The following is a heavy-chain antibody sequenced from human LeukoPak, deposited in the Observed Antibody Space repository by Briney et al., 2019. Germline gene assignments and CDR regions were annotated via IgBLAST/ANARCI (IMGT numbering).Heavy chain of an antibody. Sequence: PGGSLRLSCAASGFTFSSYAMSWVRQAPGKGLEWVSAISGSGGSTYYADSVKGRFTISRDNSKNTLYLQMNSLRAEDTAVYYCAKDRPGYYYDSSGYYPDFDYWGQGTLVTVSS. D-gene: IGHD3-22*01. J-gene: IGHJ4*02. V-gene: IGHV3-23*01. CDR3: AKDRPGYYYDSSGYYPDFDY. CDR2: ISGSGGST. CDR1: GFTFSSYA.